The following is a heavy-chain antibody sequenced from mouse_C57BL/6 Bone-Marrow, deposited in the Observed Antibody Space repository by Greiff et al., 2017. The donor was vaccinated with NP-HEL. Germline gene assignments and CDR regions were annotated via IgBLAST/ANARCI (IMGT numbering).Heavy chain of an antibody. Sequence: QVQLQQPGAELVRPGTSVKLSCKASGYTFTSYWMHWVKQRPGQGLEWIGVIDPSDSYTNYNQKFKGKATLTVDTSSSTAYMQLSSLTSEDSAVYYCARRDYDAYYYAMDYWGQGTSVTVSS. CDR2: IDPSDSYT. CDR1: GYTFTSYW. V-gene: IGHV1-59*01. D-gene: IGHD2-4*01. J-gene: IGHJ4*01. CDR3: ARRDYDAYYYAMDY.